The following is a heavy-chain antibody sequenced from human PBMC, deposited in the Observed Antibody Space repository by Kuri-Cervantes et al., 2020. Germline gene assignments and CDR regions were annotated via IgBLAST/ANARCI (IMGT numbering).Heavy chain of an antibody. CDR1: GGPITTYY. D-gene: IGHD6-19*01. CDR2: ISNTGST. V-gene: IGHV4-59*01. J-gene: IGHJ4*02. Sequence: SETLSLTCPVTGGPITTYYWSWIRQPPGKGLEWIGYISNTGSTDYNPSLKSPVTISVDTSKNQFSLNLTSVTTADTDLYYCARRFYSSGWPVFDFWGQGSLVTVSS. CDR3: ARRFYSSGWPVFDF.